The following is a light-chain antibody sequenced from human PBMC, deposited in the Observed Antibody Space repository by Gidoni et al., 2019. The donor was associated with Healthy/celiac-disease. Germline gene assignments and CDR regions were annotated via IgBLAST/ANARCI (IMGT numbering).Light chain of an antibody. CDR3: QQYGSSPPAT. Sequence: EIVLTQSPGNLSLSPGERATLSCRASQSVSSSYLAWYQQKPGQAPRLPIYGASSRATGIPDRFSGSGSGTDFTLTISRLEPEDFAVYYCQQYGSSPPATFGQGTKLEIK. V-gene: IGKV3-20*01. CDR2: GAS. J-gene: IGKJ2*01. CDR1: QSVSSSY.